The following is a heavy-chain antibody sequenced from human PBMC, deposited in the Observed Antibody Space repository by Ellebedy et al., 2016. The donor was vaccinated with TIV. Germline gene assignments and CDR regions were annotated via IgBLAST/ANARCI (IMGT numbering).Heavy chain of an antibody. D-gene: IGHD6-19*01. Sequence: GGSLRLSXTASGFTFSLSAMHWVRQTPGKGLEWMAVISYDGNNKYYADSVKGRFTISRDNAKNSLYLQMHNLRAEDTAVYYCARAVAGSPDYWGQGTLVTVSS. J-gene: IGHJ4*02. CDR2: ISYDGNNK. CDR1: GFTFSLSA. CDR3: ARAVAGSPDY. V-gene: IGHV3-30-3*01.